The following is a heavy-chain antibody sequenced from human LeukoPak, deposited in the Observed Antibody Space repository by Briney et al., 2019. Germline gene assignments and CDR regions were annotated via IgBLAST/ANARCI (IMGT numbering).Heavy chain of an antibody. D-gene: IGHD3-22*01. CDR3: ARDPDSSGYYVTDY. J-gene: IGHJ4*02. V-gene: IGHV1-2*02. CDR1: GYPFTGYY. CDR2: INPNSGGT. Sequence: ASVKVSCKASGYPFTGYYMHWVRQAPGQGLEWMGWINPNSGGTNYAQKFQDRVTMTRDTSISTAYMELSRLRSDDTAVYYCARDPDSSGYYVTDYWGQGTLVTVSS.